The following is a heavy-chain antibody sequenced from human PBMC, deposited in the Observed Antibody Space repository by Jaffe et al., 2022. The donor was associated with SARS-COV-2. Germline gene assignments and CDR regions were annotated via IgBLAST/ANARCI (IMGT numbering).Heavy chain of an antibody. V-gene: IGHV4-59*01. Sequence: QVQLQESGPGLVKPSETLSLTCTVSGGSISSYYWSWIRQPPGKGLEWIGYIYYSGSTNYNPSLKSRVTISVDTSKNQFSLKLSSVTAADTAVYYCAALMLDYDILTGYYLNAFDIWGQGTMVTVSS. CDR2: IYYSGST. J-gene: IGHJ3*02. CDR1: GGSISSYY. CDR3: AALMLDYDILTGYYLNAFDI. D-gene: IGHD3-9*01.